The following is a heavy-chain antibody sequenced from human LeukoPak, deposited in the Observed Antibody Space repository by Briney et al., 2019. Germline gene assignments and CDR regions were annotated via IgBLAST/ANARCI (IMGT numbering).Heavy chain of an antibody. V-gene: IGHV1-24*01. Sequence: ASVTVSCKVHGSTLTELSMHWVRQAPGKGLVWMGGFDPGDAETIYAQKFQGRVTMTEDTSTDTAYMELSSLRSEDTAVYYCAAGGVYDLLKYWGQGALVTVYS. CDR2: FDPGDAET. D-gene: IGHD5/OR15-5a*01. CDR3: AAGGVYDLLKY. CDR1: GSTLTELS. J-gene: IGHJ4*02.